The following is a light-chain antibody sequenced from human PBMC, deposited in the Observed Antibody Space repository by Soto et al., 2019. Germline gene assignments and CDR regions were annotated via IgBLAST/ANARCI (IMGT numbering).Light chain of an antibody. CDR3: QQYNSFST. Sequence: DIQMTQSPSTLSASVGDRVTITCRASQSISSWLGWYQQKPGKPPKLLIYKASSLETGVPSRFSGSGSGTEFTLTISRLQPDVFATYYCQQYNSFSTFGQGTKVEIK. CDR1: QSISSW. CDR2: KAS. V-gene: IGKV1-5*03. J-gene: IGKJ1*01.